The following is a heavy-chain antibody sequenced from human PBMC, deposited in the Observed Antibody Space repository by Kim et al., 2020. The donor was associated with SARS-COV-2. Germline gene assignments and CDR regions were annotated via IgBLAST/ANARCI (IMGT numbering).Heavy chain of an antibody. CDR3: ARDEIVVVPAAIYYYGMDV. CDR1: GYTFTSYY. Sequence: ASVKVSCKASGYTFTSYYMHWVRQAPGQWLEWMGIINPSGGSTSYAQKFQGRVTMTRDTSTSTVYMEMSSLRSEDTAVYYCARDEIVVVPAAIYYYGMDVWGQGTTVTVSS. J-gene: IGHJ6*02. CDR2: INPSGGST. V-gene: IGHV1-46*01. D-gene: IGHD2-2*02.